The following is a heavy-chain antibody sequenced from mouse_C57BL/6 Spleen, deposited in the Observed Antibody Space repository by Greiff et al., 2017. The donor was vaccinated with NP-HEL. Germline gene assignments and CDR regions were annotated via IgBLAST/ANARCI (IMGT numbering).Heavy chain of an antibody. Sequence: QVQLKQSGAELVKPGASVKMSCKASGYTFTSYWITWVKQRPGQGLEWIGDIYPGSGSTNYNEKFKSKATLTVDTSSSTAYMQLSSLTSEDSAVYYCARSTTTVVATSYYAMDYWGQGTSVTVSS. V-gene: IGHV1-55*01. CDR2: IYPGSGST. CDR1: GYTFTSYW. J-gene: IGHJ4*01. D-gene: IGHD1-1*01. CDR3: ARSTTTVVATSYYAMDY.